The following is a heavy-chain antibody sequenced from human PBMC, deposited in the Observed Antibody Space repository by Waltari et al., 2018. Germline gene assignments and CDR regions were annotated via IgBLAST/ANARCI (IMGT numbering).Heavy chain of an antibody. CDR1: GFIFSTYW. Sequence: EVQLVESGGGLVQHGGSLRLSCEASGFIFSTYWMHWVRQAPGKGLVLCSRIYTCDGRCTSYADSANGRFTISRDNAKTTLYLQMISVRAEDTGLYYCARDHYYSKDVLGTGTTVTVS. CDR2: IYTCDGRCT. J-gene: IGHJ6*03. CDR3: ARDHYYSKDV. V-gene: IGHV3-74*01.